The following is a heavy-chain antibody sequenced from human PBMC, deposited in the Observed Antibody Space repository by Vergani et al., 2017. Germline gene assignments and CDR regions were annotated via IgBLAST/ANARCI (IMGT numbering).Heavy chain of an antibody. Sequence: QVQLVQSGAEVKKPGASVKVSCKASGYTFTSYAMHWVRQAPGQRLEWMGWINAGNGNTKYSQKFQGRVTITRDTSVSTAYMELSSLRSEDTAVYYCARGRPIYYYGSGSYYFDYWGQGTLVTVSS. D-gene: IGHD3-10*01. V-gene: IGHV1-3*01. CDR2: INAGNGNT. CDR1: GYTFTSYA. J-gene: IGHJ4*02. CDR3: ARGRPIYYYGSGSYYFDY.